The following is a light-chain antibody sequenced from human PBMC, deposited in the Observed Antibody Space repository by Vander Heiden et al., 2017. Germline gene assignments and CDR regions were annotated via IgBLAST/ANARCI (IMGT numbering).Light chain of an antibody. CDR1: QIISSSY. CDR3: HQYSSSPLT. V-gene: IGKV3-20*01. Sequence: EIVLRQCPGTLSWSSGQRDTLSCRASQIISSSYLSWYQQKPGQAPSLLIHGTSSKAAGIPDRFSGSGAGTDFTLPITSLVPDDFAVYYCHQYSSSPLTFGQGTKLEIK. CDR2: GTS. J-gene: IGKJ2*01.